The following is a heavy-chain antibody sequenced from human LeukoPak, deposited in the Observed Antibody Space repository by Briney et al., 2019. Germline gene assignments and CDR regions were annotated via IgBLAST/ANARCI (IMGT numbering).Heavy chain of an antibody. J-gene: IGHJ6*04. V-gene: IGHV3-48*03. CDR2: ISSSGSTI. CDR3: ARWYNRNDGNYYGMDV. Sequence: GGSLRLSCAASGFTFSSYEMNWVRQAPGKGLEWVSYISSSGSTIYYADSVKGRFTISRDNAKNSLYLQMNSMRAEDTAVYYCARWYNRNDGNYYGMDVWGKGTTATVSS. CDR1: GFTFSSYE. D-gene: IGHD1-1*01.